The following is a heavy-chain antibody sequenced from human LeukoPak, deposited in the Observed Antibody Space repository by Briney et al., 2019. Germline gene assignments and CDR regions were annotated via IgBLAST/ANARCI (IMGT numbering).Heavy chain of an antibody. J-gene: IGHJ3*02. Sequence: SETLSLTCTVSGGSISSFYRSWIRQPPGKGLEYIGYISYSETTSYNPSLKSRVTISVDTSKNQFSLKLTSVTAADTAVYFCARDKGLPHAFDIWGQGTMVTVSS. V-gene: IGHV4-59*01. CDR2: ISYSETT. CDR1: GGSISSFY. D-gene: IGHD5/OR15-5a*01. CDR3: ARDKGLPHAFDI.